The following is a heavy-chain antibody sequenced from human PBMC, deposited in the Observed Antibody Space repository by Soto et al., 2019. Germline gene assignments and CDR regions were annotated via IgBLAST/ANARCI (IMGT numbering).Heavy chain of an antibody. Sequence: GGSLRLSCAASGFTFSSYEMNWVRQAPGKGLEWVSYISSSGSTIYYADSVKGRFTISRDNAKNSLYLQMNSLRAEDTAVYYRARVVRQYCTSTSCSSPENWFDPWGQGTLVTVSS. CDR2: ISSSGSTI. CDR3: ARVVRQYCTSTSCSSPENWFDP. V-gene: IGHV3-48*03. CDR1: GFTFSSYE. D-gene: IGHD2-2*01. J-gene: IGHJ5*02.